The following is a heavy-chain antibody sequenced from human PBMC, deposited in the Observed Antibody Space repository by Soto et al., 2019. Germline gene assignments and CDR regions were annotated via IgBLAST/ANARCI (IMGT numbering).Heavy chain of an antibody. V-gene: IGHV1-69*06. D-gene: IGHD4-17*01. Sequence: ASVKVSCKASGGTFSSYAISWVRQAPGQGLEWMGGIIPIFGTANYAQKFQGRVTITADKSTSTAYMELSSLRSEDTAVYYCARGNGDYAQYYFDYWGQGALVTVSS. CDR1: GGTFSSYA. J-gene: IGHJ4*02. CDR2: IIPIFGTA. CDR3: ARGNGDYAQYYFDY.